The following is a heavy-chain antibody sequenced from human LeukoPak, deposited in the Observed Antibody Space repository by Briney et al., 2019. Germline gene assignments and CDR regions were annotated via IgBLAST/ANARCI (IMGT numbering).Heavy chain of an antibody. D-gene: IGHD3-22*01. CDR3: ARYYYDSSGYYSHWFDY. CDR2: IIPILGIA. J-gene: IGHJ4*02. V-gene: IGHV1-69*02. Sequence: SVKVSCKASGYTFTGYYMHWVRQAPGQGLEWMGRIIPILGIANYAQKFQGRVTITADKSTSTAYMELSSLRSEDTAVYYCARYYYDSSGYYSHWFDYWGQGTLVTVSS. CDR1: GYTFTGYY.